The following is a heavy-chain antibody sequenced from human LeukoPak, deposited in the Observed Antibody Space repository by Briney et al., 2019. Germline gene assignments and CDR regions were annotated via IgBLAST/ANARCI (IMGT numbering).Heavy chain of an antibody. Sequence: SETLSLTCDVYGVSFSGYYWSWIRQPPGEGLEWIGEITHSGSTNYNPSLKSRVTISVDTSKNQFSLKLSSVTAADTAMYYCARQMGFGELRDWGQGTLVTVPS. J-gene: IGHJ4*02. CDR1: GVSFSGYY. D-gene: IGHD3-10*01. V-gene: IGHV4-34*01. CDR2: ITHSGST. CDR3: ARQMGFGELRD.